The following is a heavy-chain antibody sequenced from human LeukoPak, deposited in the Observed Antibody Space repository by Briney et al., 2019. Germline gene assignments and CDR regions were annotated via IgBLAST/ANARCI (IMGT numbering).Heavy chain of an antibody. CDR3: ARGAGIQLWLPFDY. CDR2: LSYDGSNK. D-gene: IGHD5-18*01. CDR1: GLTFSRYA. Sequence: GSLRLSCAASGLTFSRYAMNWGRQAPGKGLEWVAVLSYDGSNKYYADSVRGRFTISRDNSKNTLYLQMNSLRAEDTAVYYCARGAGIQLWLPFDYWGQGTRGSVSS. J-gene: IGHJ4*02. V-gene: IGHV3-30-3*01.